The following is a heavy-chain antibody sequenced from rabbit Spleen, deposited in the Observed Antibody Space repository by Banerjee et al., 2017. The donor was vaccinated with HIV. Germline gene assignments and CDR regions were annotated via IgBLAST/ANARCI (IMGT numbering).Heavy chain of an antibody. CDR3: TRDDSNYGAGGFNL. J-gene: IGHJ4*01. CDR2: IDTGSSGFT. CDR1: GFSFSSNDY. D-gene: IGHD7-1*01. V-gene: IGHV1S40*01. Sequence: QSLEESGGDLVKPGASLTLTCTASGFSFSSNDYMCWVRQAPGKGLEWIACIDTGSSGFTYFATWAKGRFTISKTSSTTVTLQMTSLTAADTATYFCTRDDSNYGAGGFNLWGQGTLVTVS.